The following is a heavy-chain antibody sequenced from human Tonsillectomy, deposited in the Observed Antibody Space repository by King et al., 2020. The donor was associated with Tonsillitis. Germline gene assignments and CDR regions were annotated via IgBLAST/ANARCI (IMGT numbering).Heavy chain of an antibody. CDR1: GFSLSTSGVG. CDR3: AHSRAGNQYVLLWFRELNYWFDP. D-gene: IGHD3-10*01. CDR2: IYWNDDK. Sequence: TLKESGPTLVKPTQTLTLTCTFSGFSLSTSGVGVGWIRQPPGKALEWLALIYWNDDKRYSPSLKSRLTITKDTSKNQVVLTMTNMDPVDTATYYCAHSRAGNQYVLLWFRELNYWFDPWGQGTLVTVSS. V-gene: IGHV2-5*01. J-gene: IGHJ5*02.